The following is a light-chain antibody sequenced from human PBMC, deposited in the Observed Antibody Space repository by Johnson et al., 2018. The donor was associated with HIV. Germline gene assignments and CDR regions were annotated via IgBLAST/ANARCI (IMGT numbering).Light chain of an antibody. V-gene: IGLV1-51*01. CDR2: DNN. Sequence: QSVLTQPPSVSAAPGQMVTISCSGSSSNIGNNYVSWYQQLTGTAPKLLIYDNNKRPSGIPDRFSGSKSGTSATLGITGLQTGDEADYYCGTWDSSLSAYVFGTGTKVTVL. J-gene: IGLJ1*01. CDR3: GTWDSSLSAYV. CDR1: SSNIGNNY.